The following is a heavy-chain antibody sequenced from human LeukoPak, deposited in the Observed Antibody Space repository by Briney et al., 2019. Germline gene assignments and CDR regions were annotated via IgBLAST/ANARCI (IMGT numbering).Heavy chain of an antibody. CDR2: ITTSRSNT. CDR1: GFAFSDYY. Sequence: PGGSLRLSCAASGFAFSDYYMSWIRQAPGKGLEWVAYITTSRSNTYYADSVKGRFTISRDNAKNSLNLQMNSLRDEDTAVYYCARDSHQLWLSYFEYWGQGTLVTVSS. D-gene: IGHD3-10*01. CDR3: ARDSHQLWLSYFEY. J-gene: IGHJ4*02. V-gene: IGHV3-11*06.